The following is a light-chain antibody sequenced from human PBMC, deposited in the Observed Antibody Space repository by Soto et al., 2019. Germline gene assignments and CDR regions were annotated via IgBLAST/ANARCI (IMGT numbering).Light chain of an antibody. CDR2: KVS. CDR1: QSLVYSDGNAY. Sequence: DVVMTQSPLSLPVTLGQPASISCRSSQSLVYSDGNAYLNWFHQRPGQSPRRLIYKVSYRDSGVPDRFSGSGSGTDFTLKISRVEAEDVGVYYCMQGTRWLPYTFGQGTKREMK. V-gene: IGKV2-30*01. J-gene: IGKJ2*01. CDR3: MQGTRWLPYT.